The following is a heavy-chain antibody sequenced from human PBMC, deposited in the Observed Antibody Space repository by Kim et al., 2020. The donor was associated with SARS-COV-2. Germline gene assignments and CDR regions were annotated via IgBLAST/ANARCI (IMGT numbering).Heavy chain of an antibody. J-gene: IGHJ5*02. CDR2: INSDGSST. Sequence: GGSLRLSCAASGFTFSSYWMHWVRQAPGKGLVWVSRINSDGSSTSYADSVKGRFTISRDNAKNTLYLQMNSLRAEDTAVYYCARGGYYYDSSGPPGWFDPWGQGTLVTVSS. CDR3: ARGGYYYDSSGPPGWFDP. D-gene: IGHD3-22*01. V-gene: IGHV3-74*01. CDR1: GFTFSSYW.